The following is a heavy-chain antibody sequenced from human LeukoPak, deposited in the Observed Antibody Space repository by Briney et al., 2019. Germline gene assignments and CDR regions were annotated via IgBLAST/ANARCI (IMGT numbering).Heavy chain of an antibody. CDR2: IYYGGNT. CDR3: ARTPITTAGMLDN. CDR1: GFTFSSYW. D-gene: IGHD6-13*01. Sequence: GSLRLSCVASGFTFSSYWMSWIRQPPGKGLEWIGYIYYGGNTNYNPSLKSRVTISIDTSNNQFSLKLTSVTAADTAVYYCARTPITTAGMLDNWGQGTLVTVSP. J-gene: IGHJ4*02. V-gene: IGHV4-59*08.